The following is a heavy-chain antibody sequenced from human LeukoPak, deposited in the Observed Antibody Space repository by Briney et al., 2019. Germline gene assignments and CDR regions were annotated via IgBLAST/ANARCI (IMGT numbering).Heavy chain of an antibody. Sequence: SETLSLTCTVSGGSISSYYWSWIRQPAGKGLEWIGRIYTSGSTNYNPSLKSRVTMSVDTSKNQFSLKLSSVTAADTAVYYCARDNRRYSSSWYNWFDPWGRGTLVTVSS. CDR2: IYTSGST. CDR3: ARDNRRYSSSWYNWFDP. CDR1: GGSISSYY. D-gene: IGHD6-13*01. V-gene: IGHV4-4*07. J-gene: IGHJ5*02.